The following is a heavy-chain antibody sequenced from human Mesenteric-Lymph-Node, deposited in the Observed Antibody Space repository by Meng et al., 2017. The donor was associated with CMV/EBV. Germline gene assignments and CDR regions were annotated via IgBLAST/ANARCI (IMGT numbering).Heavy chain of an antibody. Sequence: SFSGYDWSWIRQPPGKGLEWIGEINHSGSTNYNPSLKSRVTISVDTSKNQFSLKLSSVTAADTAVYYCARNRAGYSYGYNRHNWFDPWGQGTLVTVSS. CDR3: ARNRAGYSYGYNRHNWFDP. CDR2: INHSGST. D-gene: IGHD5-18*01. V-gene: IGHV4-34*01. CDR1: SFSGYD. J-gene: IGHJ5*02.